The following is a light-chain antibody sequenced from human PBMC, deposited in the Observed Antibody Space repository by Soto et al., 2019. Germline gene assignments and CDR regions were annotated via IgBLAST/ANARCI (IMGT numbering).Light chain of an antibody. Sequence: EIVMTQSPATLSVSPGERATLSCRASQSVSNNLAWYQQKPGQTPRLLIYGASTRATGIPVRFSGSGSGTEFTLTMSSLQSEDFAVYYCQQYNNWPAVTFGQGTKLDIK. J-gene: IGKJ2*01. V-gene: IGKV3-15*01. CDR3: QQYNNWPAVT. CDR2: GAS. CDR1: QSVSNN.